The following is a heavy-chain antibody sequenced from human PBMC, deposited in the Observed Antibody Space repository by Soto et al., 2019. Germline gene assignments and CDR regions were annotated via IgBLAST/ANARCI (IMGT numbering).Heavy chain of an antibody. D-gene: IGHD3-3*01. CDR1: GFTFSSYG. CDR2: IWYDGSNK. CDR3: ARDRRVVLRFSTRENFRFDP. V-gene: IGHV3-33*01. Sequence: VQLVESGGGVVQPGRSLRLSCAASGFTFSSYGMHWVRQAPGKGLEWVAVIWYDGSNKYYADSVKGRFTISRDNSKNTLYLQMNSLRAEDTAGYYCARDRRVVLRFSTRENFRFDPWGQGTLVTVSS. J-gene: IGHJ5*02.